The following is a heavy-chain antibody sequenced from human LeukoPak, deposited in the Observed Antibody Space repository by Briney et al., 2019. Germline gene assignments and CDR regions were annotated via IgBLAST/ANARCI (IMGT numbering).Heavy chain of an antibody. CDR2: IYTSGST. D-gene: IGHD2-8*02. V-gene: IGHV4-61*02. J-gene: IGHJ4*02. CDR3: ARDSGAVEDTGVGFDY. CDR1: GGSISSGPYY. Sequence: SETLSLTCTVSGGSISSGPYYWNWIRQPAGKGLEWIGRIYTSGSTNYNPSLRSRVTISVDTSKNQFSLKLSSVTAADTAVYYCARDSGAVEDTGVGFDYWGQGTLVTVSS.